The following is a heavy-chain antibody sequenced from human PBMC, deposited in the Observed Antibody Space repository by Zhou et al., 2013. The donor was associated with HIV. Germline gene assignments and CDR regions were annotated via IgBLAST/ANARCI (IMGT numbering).Heavy chain of an antibody. J-gene: IGHJ4*02. D-gene: IGHD2-21*02. CDR2: IRPNNGAT. Sequence: QVQLVQSGAEVKKPGSSVKVSCKASGGTFSSYAISWVRQAPGQGLEWMGWIRPNNGATKSAQKFLGRVTMTRDASINTAYLALSGLFSNDTAVYYCVRYGDYSPFDYWGQGALVTVTS. CDR1: GGTFSSYA. CDR3: VRYGDYSPFDY. V-gene: IGHV1-2*02.